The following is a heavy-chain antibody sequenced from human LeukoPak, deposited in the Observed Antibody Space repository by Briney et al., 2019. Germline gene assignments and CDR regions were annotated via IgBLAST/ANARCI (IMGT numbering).Heavy chain of an antibody. V-gene: IGHV4-39*07. J-gene: IGHJ4*02. CDR1: GGSISSSSYY. CDR2: IYHSGST. Sequence: KTSETLSLTCTVSGGSISSSSYYWGWIRQPPGKGLEWIGSIYHSGSTYYNPSLKSRVTISVDTSKNQFSLKLSSVTAADTAVYYCARDRGGYQNDYWGQGTLVTVSS. CDR3: ARDRGGYQNDY. D-gene: IGHD5-18*01.